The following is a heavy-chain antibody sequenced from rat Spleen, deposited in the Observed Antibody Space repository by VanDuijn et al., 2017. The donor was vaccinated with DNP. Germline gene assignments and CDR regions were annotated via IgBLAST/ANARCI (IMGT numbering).Heavy chain of an antibody. Sequence: EVQLVESGGGLVQPGRSLKLSCAASGFTFSAYYMAWVRQAPAKGLEWVAYIGSPAYAPYYTDSVKGRFAISRDNAKSTLYLQMDSLRSEDTATYYCTRHSYVYYLYFDYWGQGVMVTVSS. J-gene: IGHJ2*01. CDR3: TRHSYVYYLYFDY. V-gene: IGHV5-25*01. CDR2: IGSPAYAP. CDR1: GFTFSAYY. D-gene: IGHD1-6*01.